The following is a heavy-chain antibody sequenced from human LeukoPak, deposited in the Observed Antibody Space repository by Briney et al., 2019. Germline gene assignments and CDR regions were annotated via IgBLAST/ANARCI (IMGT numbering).Heavy chain of an antibody. J-gene: IGHJ1*01. D-gene: IGHD4-11*01. CDR3: ATYSTRNAREFQS. CDR2: ISSSSSYI. CDR1: GFTFSSYS. V-gene: IGHV3-21*01. Sequence: PGGSLRLSCAASGFTFSSYSMNWVRQAPGKGLKWVSSISSSSSYIYYADSVKGRFTISRDNAKMSLYLQMNSLRVEDTAVYYCATYSTRNAREFQSWGQGTLVTVSS.